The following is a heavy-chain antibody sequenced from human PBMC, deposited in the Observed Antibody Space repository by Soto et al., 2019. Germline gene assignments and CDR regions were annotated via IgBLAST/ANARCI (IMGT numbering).Heavy chain of an antibody. CDR3: ARIHGPSGNYDLDV. J-gene: IGHJ4*02. CDR1: GFLLTTSGMC. CDR2: IDWADDK. Sequence: PTLVNPTQTLTLTCTFSGFLLTTSGMCVSWIRQPPGKALEWLALIDWADDKYYSTSLKTRLTISKDTSKNQVVLTMTNVDPVDTATYYCARIHGPSGNYDLDVWGQGTLVTVSS. V-gene: IGHV2-70*13. D-gene: IGHD5-12*01.